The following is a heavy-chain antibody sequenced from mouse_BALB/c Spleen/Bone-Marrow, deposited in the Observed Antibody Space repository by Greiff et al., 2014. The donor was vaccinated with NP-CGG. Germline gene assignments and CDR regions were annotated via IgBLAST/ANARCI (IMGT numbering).Heavy chain of an antibody. J-gene: IGHJ3*01. CDR2: IHYSGST. V-gene: IGHV3-1*02. Sequence: VQLQQPGPDLVKPSQSLSLTCTVTGYSITSGYGWHWIRPFPENKLEWMGYIHYSGSTNYNPSLKSRISITRDTSKNQFFLQLNSVTTEDTATYYCAREARTTARFAYWGQGTLVTVSA. D-gene: IGHD1-2*01. CDR1: GYSITSGYG. CDR3: AREARTTARFAY.